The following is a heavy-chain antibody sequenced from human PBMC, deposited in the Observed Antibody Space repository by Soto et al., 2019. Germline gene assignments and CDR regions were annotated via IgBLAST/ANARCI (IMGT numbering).Heavy chain of an antibody. CDR1: GFTFSNYA. D-gene: IGHD3-22*01. CDR2: ISGGGGST. CDR3: AKTALGDCDSRGYGLDG. J-gene: IGHJ6*02. Sequence: GGSLRLSCAASGFTFSNYAMSWVRQAPGKGLEWVSAISGGGGSTYYADPVKGRFTISRDNSKNTLYLQMNSLRAEDTALYYCAKTALGDCDSRGYGLDGWGQGTTVTVSS. V-gene: IGHV3-23*01.